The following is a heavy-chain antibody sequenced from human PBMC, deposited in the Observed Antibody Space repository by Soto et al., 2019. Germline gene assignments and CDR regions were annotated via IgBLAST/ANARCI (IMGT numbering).Heavy chain of an antibody. Sequence: QVQLEESGGGVVQPGRSLRLSCAASGFTFKTYGMHWVRQAPGMGLEWVATISYDGTNKYYADSVKGRFTISRDNSKNTLYLQMNSLGAEDAAIYYCAKSSARNTKSYDFWTGFDPYYYYGMDVWGQGTTVVVSS. CDR3: AKSSARNTKSYDFWTGFDPYYYYGMDV. J-gene: IGHJ6*02. CDR2: ISYDGTNK. V-gene: IGHV3-30*18. D-gene: IGHD3-3*01. CDR1: GFTFKTYG.